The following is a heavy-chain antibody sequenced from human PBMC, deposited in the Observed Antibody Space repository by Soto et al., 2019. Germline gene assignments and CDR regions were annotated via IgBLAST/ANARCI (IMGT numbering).Heavy chain of an antibody. Sequence: PGESLKISCKGSGYGFSSYWVAWVRQMPGKGLEWMGIIYPGDSDTKYSPSFQGQVTISADRSISTAYLQWSSPKASDTAMYYCARPVAYSGSYYFDYWGQGTLVTVSS. CDR2: IYPGDSDT. CDR3: ARPVAYSGSYYFDY. D-gene: IGHD1-26*01. CDR1: GYGFSSYW. J-gene: IGHJ4*02. V-gene: IGHV5-51*01.